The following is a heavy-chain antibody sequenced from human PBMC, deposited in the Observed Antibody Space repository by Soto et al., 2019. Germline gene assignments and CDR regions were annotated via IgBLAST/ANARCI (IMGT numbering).Heavy chain of an antibody. V-gene: IGHV3-23*01. CDR3: AKPLTTGYYFPFDY. D-gene: IGHD3-9*01. Sequence: EVQLLESGGGLVQPGGSLRLSCAASGFTFSVYAMSWVRQPPGKGLEWVSTISASGGSTYYADSVKGRFTISRDNSKNTLYLQMNSLRAEDTAVYYCAKPLTTGYYFPFDYWGQGTLVTVSS. CDR2: ISASGGST. J-gene: IGHJ4*02. CDR1: GFTFSVYA.